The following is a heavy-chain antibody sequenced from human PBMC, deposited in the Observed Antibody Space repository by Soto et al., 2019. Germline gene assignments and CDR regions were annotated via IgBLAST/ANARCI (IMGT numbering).Heavy chain of an antibody. V-gene: IGHV1-69*02. J-gene: IGHJ6*02. Sequence: EASVKVSCKASGGTFSSYTISWVRQAPGQGLEWMGRIIPILGIANYAQKFQGRVTITADKSTSTAYMELSSLRSEDMAVYYCASLKLTRSSSPTPSYYYYGMDVWGQGTTVTVSS. CDR1: GGTFSSYT. CDR2: IIPILGIA. D-gene: IGHD2-2*01. CDR3: ASLKLTRSSSPTPSYYYYGMDV.